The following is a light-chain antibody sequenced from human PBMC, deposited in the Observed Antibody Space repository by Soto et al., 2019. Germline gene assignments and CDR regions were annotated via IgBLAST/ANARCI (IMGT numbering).Light chain of an antibody. J-gene: IGKJ1*01. CDR3: QQYSDWPRT. V-gene: IGKV1-5*01. Sequence: DIQMTQSPSTLSASVGDRVTITCRASQSISSWLAWYQQKPGKAPKLLIYDASSLESGVPSRFSGSGSGTEFTLTISSLQPDDFATYYCQQYSDWPRTFGQGTKLEFK. CDR2: DAS. CDR1: QSISSW.